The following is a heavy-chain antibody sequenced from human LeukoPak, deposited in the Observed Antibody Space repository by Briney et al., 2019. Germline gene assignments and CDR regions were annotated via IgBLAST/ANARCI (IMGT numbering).Heavy chain of an antibody. D-gene: IGHD6-13*01. J-gene: IGHJ4*02. CDR1: GFTFDDYA. CDR2: ISWDGGST. CDR3: AKDGSSSWYVDY. V-gene: IGHV3-43D*03. Sequence: GGSLRLSCAASGFTFDDYAMHWVRQAPGKGLEWVSLISWDGGSTYYADSVKGRFTISRDNSKNSLYLQMNSLRAEDTALYYCAKDGSSSWYVDYWGQGTLVTVSS.